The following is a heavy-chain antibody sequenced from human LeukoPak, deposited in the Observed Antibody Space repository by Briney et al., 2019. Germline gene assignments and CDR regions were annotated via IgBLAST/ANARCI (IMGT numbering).Heavy chain of an antibody. Sequence: PGGSLRLSCAASGFTFSSYEMNWVRQAPGKGLEWVSYISSSGSTIYYADSVKGRFTISGDNAKNSLYLQMNSLRAEDTAVYYCARERGVCYFDYWGQGTLVTVSS. J-gene: IGHJ4*02. CDR2: ISSSGSTI. V-gene: IGHV3-48*03. CDR1: GFTFSSYE. CDR3: ARERGVCYFDY. D-gene: IGHD2-8*01.